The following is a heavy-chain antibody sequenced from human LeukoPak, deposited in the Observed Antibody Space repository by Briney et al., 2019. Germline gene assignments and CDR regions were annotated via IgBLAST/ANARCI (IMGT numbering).Heavy chain of an antibody. D-gene: IGHD4-17*01. CDR1: GGSFSGYY. CDR2: INHSGST. Sequence: SETLSLTCAVYGGSFSGYYWSWIRQPPGKGLEWIREINHSGSTNYNPSLKSRVTISVDTSKNQFSLKLSSVTAADTAVYYCAETTVTTSSYFQHWGQGTLVAVSS. CDR3: AETTVTTSSYFQH. J-gene: IGHJ1*01. V-gene: IGHV4-34*01.